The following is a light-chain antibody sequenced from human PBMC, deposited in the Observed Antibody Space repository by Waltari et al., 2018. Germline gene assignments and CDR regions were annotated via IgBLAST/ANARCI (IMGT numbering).Light chain of an antibody. J-gene: IGLJ1*01. CDR2: GNS. CDR3: QSYDSSLSXYV. V-gene: IGLV1-40*01. Sequence: QSVLTQPPSVSGAPGXRVTISCTXSXSNIGAGYDXHWYQQLPGTAPKLLIYGNSXRPSGVPARFSGSKSGTSASLAITGLQAXXEADYYCQSYDSSLSXYVXGTGTKVTVL. CDR1: XSNIGAGYD.